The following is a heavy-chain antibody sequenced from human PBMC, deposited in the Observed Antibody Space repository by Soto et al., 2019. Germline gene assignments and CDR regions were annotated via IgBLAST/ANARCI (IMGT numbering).Heavy chain of an antibody. Sequence: QVQLQESGPGLVKPSETLSLTCTVSGGSISSYYWSWIRQPPGKGLEWIGYIYYSGSTTYNPSLKSRVTISVDTSKNQFSLKLSSVTAADTAGYYCARLWGWSVYYWGQGTLVTVSS. J-gene: IGHJ4*02. CDR2: IYYSGST. V-gene: IGHV4-59*08. CDR3: ARLWGWSVYY. D-gene: IGHD3-16*01. CDR1: GGSISSYY.